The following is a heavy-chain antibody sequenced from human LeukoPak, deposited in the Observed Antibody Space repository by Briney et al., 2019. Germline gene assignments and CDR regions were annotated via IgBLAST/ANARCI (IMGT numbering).Heavy chain of an antibody. J-gene: IGHJ4*02. D-gene: IGHD5-24*01. CDR3: AKDRGDGYPTHFDY. Sequence: GXSLRLSCAASGLTFSRYAMHWVRQAPGKGLEWVAFIRYDGSNKYYADSVKGRFTISRDNSKNTLYLQMNSLRPEDTAVYYCAKDRGDGYPTHFDYWGQGTLVTVSS. V-gene: IGHV3-30*02. CDR1: GLTFSRYA. CDR2: IRYDGSNK.